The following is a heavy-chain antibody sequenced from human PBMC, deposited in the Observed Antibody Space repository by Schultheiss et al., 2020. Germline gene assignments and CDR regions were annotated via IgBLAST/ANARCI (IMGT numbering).Heavy chain of an antibody. CDR3: ARGGDYDSSGYFDY. CDR2: IYYSGST. Sequence: SETLSLTCTVSGGSISSYYWSWIRQPPGKGLEWIGYIYYSGSTNYNPSLKSRVTISVDRSKNQFSLKLSSVTAADTAVYYCARGGDYDSSGYFDYWGQGTLVTVSS. CDR1: GGSISSYY. D-gene: IGHD3-22*01. V-gene: IGHV4-59*12. J-gene: IGHJ4*02.